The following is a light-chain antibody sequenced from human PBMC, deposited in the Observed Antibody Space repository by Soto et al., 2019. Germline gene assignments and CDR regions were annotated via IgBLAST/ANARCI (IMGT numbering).Light chain of an antibody. CDR1: QSVSSK. CDR2: DAS. V-gene: IGKV3-15*01. CDR3: QQYNNWPRT. Sequence: TPSPATLSVSPRQRAGLYCRASQSVSSKLAWFQQKPGQAPSLLIYDASTRATGIPARFSGSGSGTEFTLTIRGLQSEDFAVYYCQQYNNWPRTFGQRTKV. J-gene: IGKJ1*01.